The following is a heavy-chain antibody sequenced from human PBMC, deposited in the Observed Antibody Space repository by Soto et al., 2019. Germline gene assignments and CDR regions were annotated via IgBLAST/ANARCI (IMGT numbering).Heavy chain of an antibody. Sequence: GGSLRLSCAASGFTFSSYGMHWVRQAPGKGLEWVAVISYDGSNKYYADSVKGRFTISRDNSKNTLYLQMNSLRAEDTAVYYCAKGYGSYYDYFDYWGQGTLVTVSS. CDR1: GFTFSSYG. J-gene: IGHJ4*02. V-gene: IGHV3-30*18. D-gene: IGHD1-26*01. CDR3: AKGYGSYYDYFDY. CDR2: ISYDGSNK.